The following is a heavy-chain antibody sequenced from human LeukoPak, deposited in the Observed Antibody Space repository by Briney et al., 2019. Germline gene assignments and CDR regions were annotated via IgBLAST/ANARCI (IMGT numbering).Heavy chain of an antibody. V-gene: IGHV3-23*01. CDR1: GFTFTSYS. Sequence: GGSLRLSCAASGFTFTSYSMNWVRQAPGKGLEWVSTISGGGGSTYYADSVKGRFTISRDNSKNTLYLQMNSLRAEDTAVYYCAKVHSSGWYGYWGQGTLVTVSS. CDR3: AKVHSSGWYGY. D-gene: IGHD6-19*01. J-gene: IGHJ4*02. CDR2: ISGGGGST.